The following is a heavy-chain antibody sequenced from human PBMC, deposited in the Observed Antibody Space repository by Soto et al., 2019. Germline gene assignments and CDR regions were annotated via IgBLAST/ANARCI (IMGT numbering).Heavy chain of an antibody. CDR3: AKDDILSGPYAGYYFDY. CDR1: GFTFSSYA. D-gene: IGHD3-9*01. Sequence: GGSLRLSCAASGFTFSSYAMSWVRQAPGKGLEWVSAISGSGGSTYYADSVKGRFTISRDNSKNTLYLQMNSLRAEDTAVYYCAKDDILSGPYAGYYFDYWGLGTLVTVSS. CDR2: ISGSGGST. J-gene: IGHJ4*02. V-gene: IGHV3-23*01.